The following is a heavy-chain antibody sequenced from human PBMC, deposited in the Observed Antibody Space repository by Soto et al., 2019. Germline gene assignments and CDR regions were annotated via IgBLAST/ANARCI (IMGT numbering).Heavy chain of an antibody. J-gene: IGHJ4*02. CDR1: GFTFSSYE. CDR2: ISGGASTI. CDR3: AKTISAETANRTLDG. Sequence: QLGGSLRLSCAASGFTFSSYEMNWVRQAPGKGLEWVSYISGGASTIYYAESVKGRFTISRGNAKNSLYLQMNTLRAEDTAIYYCAKTISAETANRTLDGWGQGTPVTV. D-gene: IGHD6-13*01. V-gene: IGHV3-48*03.